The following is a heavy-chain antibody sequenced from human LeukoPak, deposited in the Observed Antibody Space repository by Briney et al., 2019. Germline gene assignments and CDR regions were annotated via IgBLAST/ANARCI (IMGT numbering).Heavy chain of an antibody. CDR1: GYTFTGYY. V-gene: IGHV1-2*02. CDR2: INPNSGGT. CDR3: ARDKGSAAGTLDY. J-gene: IGHJ4*02. Sequence: ASVKVSCKASGYTFTGYYMHRVRQAPGQGLEWMGWINPNSGGTKYAQKFQGRVTMTRDTSISTAYMELSRLRSDDTAVYYCARDKGSAAGTLDYWGQGTLVTVSS. D-gene: IGHD6-13*01.